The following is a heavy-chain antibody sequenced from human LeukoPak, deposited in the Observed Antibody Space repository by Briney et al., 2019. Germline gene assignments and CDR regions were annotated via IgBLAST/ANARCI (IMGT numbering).Heavy chain of an antibody. V-gene: IGHV4-39*07. CDR3: AREYSNWFDP. J-gene: IGHJ5*02. D-gene: IGHD2-15*01. Sequence: SETLSLTCTVSGGSISSSSYYWGWIRQPPGKGLEWIGSIYYSGSTYYNPSLKSRVTISVDTSKNQFSLKLSSVTAADTAVYYCAREYSNWFDPWGQGILVTVSS. CDR2: IYYSGST. CDR1: GGSISSSSYY.